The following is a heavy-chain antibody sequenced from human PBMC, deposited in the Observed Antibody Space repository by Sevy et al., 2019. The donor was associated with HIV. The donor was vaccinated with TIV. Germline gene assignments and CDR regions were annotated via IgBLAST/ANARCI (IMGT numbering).Heavy chain of an antibody. CDR2: LTFDCGKI. D-gene: IGHD2-8*01. J-gene: IGHJ4*02. Sequence: GGSLRLSCAASGFAFYDYSMSWIRQAPGKGLGWVATLTFDCGKINYADSVKGRFTISRVNSKNSFYLQMDNLRVEDTALYYCAREGCTRPHDYWGQGTRVTVSS. CDR1: GFAFYDYS. CDR3: AREGCTRPHDY. V-gene: IGHV3-23*01.